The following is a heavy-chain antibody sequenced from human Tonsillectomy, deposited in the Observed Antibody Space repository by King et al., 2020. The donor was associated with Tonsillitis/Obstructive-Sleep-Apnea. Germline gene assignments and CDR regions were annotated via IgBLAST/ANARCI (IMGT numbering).Heavy chain of an antibody. Sequence: QLQESGPGLVKPSETLSLTCTVSGDSFNSNDYSWGWIRQPPGKGLEWIGSVFFSGSSYYNSSLKSRVTIFVDTSKNHFSLRLSSLTAADTAVYYCARVNWSFNSYYLAVWGQGTTVTVSS. J-gene: IGHJ6*03. CDR1: GDSFNSNDYS. V-gene: IGHV4-39*02. CDR3: ARVNWSFNSYYLAV. D-gene: IGHD1-1*01. CDR2: VFFSGSS.